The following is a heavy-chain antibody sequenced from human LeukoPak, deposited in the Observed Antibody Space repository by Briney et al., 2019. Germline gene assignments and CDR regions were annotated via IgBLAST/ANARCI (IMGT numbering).Heavy chain of an antibody. CDR2: INWNGGST. V-gene: IGHV3-20*04. J-gene: IGHJ5*02. D-gene: IGHD6-19*01. CDR3: AREIPVAAKTAWFDP. CDR1: GFTFDDYG. Sequence: GGSLRLSCAASGFTFDDYGMSWVRQAPGKGLEWVSGINWNGGSTGYADSVKGRFTISRDNAKNSLYLQMNSLRAEDTALYYCAREIPVAAKTAWFDPWGQGTLVTVSS.